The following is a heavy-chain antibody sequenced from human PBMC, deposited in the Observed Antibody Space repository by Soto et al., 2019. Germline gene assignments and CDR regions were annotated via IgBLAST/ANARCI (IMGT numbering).Heavy chain of an antibody. V-gene: IGHV3-33*01. CDR2: IWYDGSKA. D-gene: IGHD3-10*01. CDR3: ARDIWFEKSKCLDY. J-gene: IGHJ4*02. Sequence: QVHLVASGGGVVQPARSLRLSSVASGFTFSTYGMHWVRQAPGKGLEWVAGIWYDGSKAYYAESVMGRFTISRDNSKNTVYLQVNSLRAEDTAVYYCARDIWFEKSKCLDYWGQGTLVTVSS. CDR1: GFTFSTYG.